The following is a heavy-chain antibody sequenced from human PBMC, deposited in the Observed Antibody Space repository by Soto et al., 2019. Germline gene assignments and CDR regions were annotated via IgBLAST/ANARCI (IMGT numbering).Heavy chain of an antibody. V-gene: IGHV3-30-3*01. D-gene: IGHD6-6*01. CDR3: ARSHTSSSGEALDY. CDR2: VSNDGITT. CDR1: GFSFTSYA. Sequence: QVQLVESGGGVVQPGRSLRLSCAASGFSFTSYALHWVRQAPGKGLEWLAVVSNDGITTFYTNSVKGRFTISRDNSENKVYMQINRLIVDDTAVYHCARSHTSSSGEALDYWGQGTLVTVSS. J-gene: IGHJ4*02.